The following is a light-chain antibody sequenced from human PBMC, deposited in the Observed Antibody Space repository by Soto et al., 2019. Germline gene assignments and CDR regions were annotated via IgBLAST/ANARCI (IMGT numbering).Light chain of an antibody. CDR1: QSVTYD. V-gene: IGKV3-11*01. CDR3: QQRNNWPPLT. Sequence: PGERATLSCRASQSVTYDQLAWYRQTPGQAPRLLIYEASNRASGIPARFSGSGSGTDFTLTISSLEPEDFAVYYCQQRNNWPPLTFGGGTKVEIK. CDR2: EAS. J-gene: IGKJ4*01.